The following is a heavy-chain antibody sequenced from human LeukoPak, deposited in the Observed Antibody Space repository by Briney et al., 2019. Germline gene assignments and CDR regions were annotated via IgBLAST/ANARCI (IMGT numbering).Heavy chain of an antibody. J-gene: IGHJ4*02. Sequence: AGGSLRLSCAASGFTFSSYAMSWVRQAPGKGLEWIGEISHTGGINYNPSLKSRVTISADTSKNQFSLRLTSVTAADTAVYYCARHVHVSMIVVILSDYFDYWGRGTLVSVSS. CDR1: GFTFSSYA. CDR3: ARHVHVSMIVVILSDYFDY. V-gene: IGHV4-34*01. CDR2: ISHTGGI. D-gene: IGHD3-22*01.